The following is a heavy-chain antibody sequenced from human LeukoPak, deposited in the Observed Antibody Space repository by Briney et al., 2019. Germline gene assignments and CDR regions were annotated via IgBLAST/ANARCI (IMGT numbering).Heavy chain of an antibody. V-gene: IGHV4-61*02. CDR1: GGSIRSDSDS. Sequence: SQTLSLNCTVSGGSIRSDSDSWSWIRQPAGKGLEWVGRLYSSGSTNSDPSLQSRVTISRDMSKNQFSLKLTSVTAADTAVYFCARDLGMGYFDSWGQGTLVTVSS. CDR3: ARDLGMGYFDS. D-gene: IGHD7-27*01. J-gene: IGHJ4*02. CDR2: LYSSGST.